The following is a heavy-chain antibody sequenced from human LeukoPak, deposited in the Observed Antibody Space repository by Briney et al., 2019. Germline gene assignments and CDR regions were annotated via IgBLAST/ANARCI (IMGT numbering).Heavy chain of an antibody. J-gene: IGHJ4*02. CDR3: ARDFRGGWYDRYYDY. V-gene: IGHV3-7*03. CDR1: GGSISSNDW. D-gene: IGHD6-19*01. Sequence: ETLSLTCAVSGGSISSNDWWTWVPQPPGKGLEWVPNIKQDGSEKYYMDSVKGRFTISRDNAKNSLYLQVSSLRAEDTAVYCCARDFRGGWYDRYYDYWGRGTLVAVSS. CDR2: IKQDGSEK.